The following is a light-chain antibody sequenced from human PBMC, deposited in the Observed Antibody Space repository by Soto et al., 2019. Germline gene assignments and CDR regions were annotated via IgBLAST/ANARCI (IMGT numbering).Light chain of an antibody. Sequence: QSVLTQPHSVSGSPGQSITISCTGTSSDVGGYDYVSWYQQHPGKAPKLMIYDVSKRPSGVPDRFSGSKSGNTASLTISGLRAEDEADYYCCSFAGSYRYVFGTGTKLTVL. V-gene: IGLV2-11*01. CDR1: SSDVGGYDY. CDR2: DVS. CDR3: CSFAGSYRYV. J-gene: IGLJ1*01.